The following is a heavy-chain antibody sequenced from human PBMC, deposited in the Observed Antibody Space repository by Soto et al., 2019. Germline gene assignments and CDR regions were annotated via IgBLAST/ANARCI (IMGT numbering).Heavy chain of an antibody. V-gene: IGHV1-69-2*01. CDR2: VDPEDGET. J-gene: IGHJ6*02. D-gene: IGHD6-19*01. CDR1: GYTFTDYY. CDR3: ATEGRIVVAGTVLNYGMDV. Sequence: AAVKVSCKVSGYTFTDYYMHWVQQAPGKGLEWMGLVDPEDGETIYAEKFQGRVTITADTSTDTAYMELSSLRSEDTAVYYCATEGRIVVAGTVLNYGMDVWGQRTTVSVSS.